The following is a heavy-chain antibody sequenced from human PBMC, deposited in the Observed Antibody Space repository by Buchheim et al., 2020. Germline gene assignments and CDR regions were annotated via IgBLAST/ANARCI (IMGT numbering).Heavy chain of an antibody. CDR2: IYPGDSDT. D-gene: IGHD5-24*01. V-gene: IGHV5-51*01. Sequence: EVQLVQSGAEVKKPGESLKISCKGSGYSFINYWIGWVRQMPGKGLEWMGIIYPGDSDTRYSPSFQGQVTISADKSISTAYLQWSSLKTSDTAMYYCARIRVEMATIFGGYYYYGMDVWGQGTT. CDR3: ARIRVEMATIFGGYYYYGMDV. J-gene: IGHJ6*02. CDR1: GYSFINYW.